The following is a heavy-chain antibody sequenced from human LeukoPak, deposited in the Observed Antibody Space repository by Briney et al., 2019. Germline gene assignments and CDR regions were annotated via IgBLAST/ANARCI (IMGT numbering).Heavy chain of an antibody. CDR3: ARDFLRSSGYY. D-gene: IGHD3-22*01. V-gene: IGHV3-53*01. CDR1: GFTVSNNY. CDR2: IYSGGSI. Sequence: GGSLRLSCAAPGFTVSNNYMSWVRQAPGKGLEWVSVIYSGGSIYYADSVKGRFTISRDNSKNTLYLQMNSLRAEDTAVYYCARDFLRSSGYYWGQGTLVTVSS. J-gene: IGHJ4*02.